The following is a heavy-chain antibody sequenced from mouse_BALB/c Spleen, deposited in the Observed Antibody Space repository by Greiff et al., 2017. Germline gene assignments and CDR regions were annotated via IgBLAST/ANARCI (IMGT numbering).Heavy chain of an antibody. CDR2: IRNKANGYTT. Sequence: EVQVVESGGGLVQPGGSLRLSCATSGFTFTDYYMSWVRQPPGKALEWLGFIRNKANGYTTEYSVSVKGRFTISRDNSQSILYLQMNTLRAEDNATYYCARGSWEGSPFYAMDYWGQGTSVTVSS. J-gene: IGHJ4*01. CDR1: GFTFTDYY. D-gene: IGHD4-1*01. CDR3: ARGSWEGSPFYAMDY. V-gene: IGHV7-3*02.